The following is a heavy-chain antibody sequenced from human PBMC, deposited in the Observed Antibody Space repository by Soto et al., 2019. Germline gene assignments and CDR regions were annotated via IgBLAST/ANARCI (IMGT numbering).Heavy chain of an antibody. CDR3: ARDGSGYRSRASPMDV. D-gene: IGHD3-22*01. Sequence: SVKVSCKASGDTFSSYAISWVRQAPGQGLEWMGGIIPIFGTANYAQRFQGRVTITADESTSTAYMELSSLRSEDTAVYYCARDGSGYRSRASPMDVWGQGTTVT. CDR2: IIPIFGTA. J-gene: IGHJ6*02. CDR1: GDTFSSYA. V-gene: IGHV1-69*13.